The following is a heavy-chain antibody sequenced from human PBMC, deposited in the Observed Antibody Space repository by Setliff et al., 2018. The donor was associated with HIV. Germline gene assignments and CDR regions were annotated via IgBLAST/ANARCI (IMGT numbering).Heavy chain of an antibody. CDR2: IDYSGSA. V-gene: IGHV4-31*02. D-gene: IGHD5-18*01. J-gene: IGHJ4*01. CDR3: AREGKTAMVTKYFDY. CDR1: GVSFSTNMYY. Sequence: TLSLTCSVSGVSFSTNMYYWGWIRQPPGKGLEWIGYIDYSGSAFYNPSLKSRITISVDTSKNQFSLRMKSVTAADTAVYYCAREGKTAMVTKYFDYWGPGTVVTVSS.